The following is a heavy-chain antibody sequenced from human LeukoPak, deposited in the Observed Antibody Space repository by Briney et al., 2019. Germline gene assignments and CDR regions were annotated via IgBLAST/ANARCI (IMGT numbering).Heavy chain of an antibody. V-gene: IGHV3-23*01. CDR3: ARENGYDNYYYYYMDG. CDR1: GFTFSSYA. J-gene: IGHJ6*03. CDR2: ITGSGGST. Sequence: PGGSLRLSCAASGFTFSSYAMSWVRQAPGKGLEWVSTITGSGGSTYYADSVKGRFTISRDNSKNTLYLQINSLRAEDTAVYYCARENGYDNYYYYYMDGGGQGTTVTISS. D-gene: IGHD5-12*01.